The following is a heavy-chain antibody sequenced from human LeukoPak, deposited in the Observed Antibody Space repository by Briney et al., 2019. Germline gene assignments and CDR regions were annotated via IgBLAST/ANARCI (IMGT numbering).Heavy chain of an antibody. V-gene: IGHV3-48*03. CDR1: GFTFSSYE. CDR3: ARTYTAMVHFDY. J-gene: IGHJ4*02. CDR2: ISSSGSTI. Sequence: GGSLRLSCAASGFTFSSYEMNWVRQAPGKGLEWVSYISSSGSTIYYADSVKGRFTISRDNAKNSLYLQMHSLTAEDTAVYYCARTYTAMVHFDYWGQGTLVTVSS. D-gene: IGHD5-18*01.